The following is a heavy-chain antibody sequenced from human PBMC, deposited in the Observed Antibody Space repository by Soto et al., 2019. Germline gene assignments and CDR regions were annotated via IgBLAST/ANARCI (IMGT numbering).Heavy chain of an antibody. CDR3: AREEKQLSRYGGDFDY. CDR1: DGSVNTGNYY. D-gene: IGHD3-16*01. V-gene: IGHV4-61*01. J-gene: IGHJ4*02. CDR2: IYYIGTT. Sequence: QVQLQESGPGLVKPSETLSLTCSVSDGSVNTGNYYWSWHRQPPGKGLEGIGHIYYIGTTNYNPSIKSRVTISVDTSKNQFSLKVTSVTAADTAVYFCAREEKQLSRYGGDFDYWGQGILVTVSS.